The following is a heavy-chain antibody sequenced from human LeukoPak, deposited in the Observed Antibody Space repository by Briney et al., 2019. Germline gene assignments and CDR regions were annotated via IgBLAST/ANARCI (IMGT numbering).Heavy chain of an antibody. V-gene: IGHV4-4*07. CDR3: ASTGSSSLNWFDP. CDR1: GASISSYY. D-gene: IGHD6-6*01. J-gene: IGHJ5*02. CDR2: IYTSGST. Sequence: SETLSLTCTVSGASISSYYWSWIRQPAGKGLEWIGRIYTSGSTNCNPSLKSRVTISVDTSKNQFSLKLSSVTAADTAVYYCASTGSSSLNWFDPWGQGTLVTVSS.